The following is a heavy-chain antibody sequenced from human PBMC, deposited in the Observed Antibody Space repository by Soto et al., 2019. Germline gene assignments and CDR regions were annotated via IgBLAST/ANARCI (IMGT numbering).Heavy chain of an antibody. V-gene: IGHV1-69*12. CDR3: ARDKDRQQLGGNYYCSLDV. D-gene: IGHD3-3*02. J-gene: IGHJ6*02. CDR2: IMPVFATP. Sequence: QVQLMQSGAEVKKPGSSVKVSCKASGGTFSTSAISWVRQAPGEGLEWVGGIMPVFATPDYAQKFQGRVTISADESTTTAYLERTSLTTDDTAVYYCARDKDRQQLGGNYYCSLDVWGQGTAITVSS. CDR1: GGTFSTSA.